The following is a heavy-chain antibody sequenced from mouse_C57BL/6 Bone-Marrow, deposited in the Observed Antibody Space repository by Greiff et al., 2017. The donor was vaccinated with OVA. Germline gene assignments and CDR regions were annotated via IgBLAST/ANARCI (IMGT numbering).Heavy chain of an antibody. CDR1: GFSLTSYA. V-gene: IGHV2-9-1*01. J-gene: IGHJ3*01. D-gene: IGHD2-5*01. CDR3: ARNVDYSNFSWFAY. Sequence: VKLVESGPGLVAPSQSLSITCTVSGFSLTSYAISWVRQPPGKGLEWLGVIWTGGGTNYNSALKSRLSISKNNSKSQVFLKMNSLQTDDTARYYCARNVDYSNFSWFAYWGQGTLVTVSA. CDR2: IWTGGGT.